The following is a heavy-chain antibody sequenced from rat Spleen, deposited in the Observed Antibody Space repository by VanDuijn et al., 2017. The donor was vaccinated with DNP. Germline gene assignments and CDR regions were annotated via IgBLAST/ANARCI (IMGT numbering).Heavy chain of an antibody. CDR2: ISSGGGST. Sequence: EVQLVESGGGLVQPGRSLKLSCAASGLTFSNYGMAWVRQAPTKGLEWVASISSGGGSTYYRDSVKGRFTISRDNAKSTLYLQMDSLRSEDTATYYCTTDPSYYSSPFAYWGQGTLVTVSS. V-gene: IGHV5-27*01. J-gene: IGHJ3*01. D-gene: IGHD1-2*01. CDR1: GLTFSNYG. CDR3: TTDPSYYSSPFAY.